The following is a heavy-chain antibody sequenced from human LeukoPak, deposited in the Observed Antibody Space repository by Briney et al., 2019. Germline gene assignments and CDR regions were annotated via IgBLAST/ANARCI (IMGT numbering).Heavy chain of an antibody. V-gene: IGHV4-59*01. Sequence: PSETLSLTCTVSGGSISTYYWSWIRQPPGKGLEWIGYIHKSGSTNHNPSLKSRVTISVDTPKNQFSLKLSSVTAADTAVYYCARDRGLGVYWGQGTLVTVSS. CDR2: IHKSGST. CDR3: ARDRGLGVY. CDR1: GGSISTYY. D-gene: IGHD3-10*01. J-gene: IGHJ4*02.